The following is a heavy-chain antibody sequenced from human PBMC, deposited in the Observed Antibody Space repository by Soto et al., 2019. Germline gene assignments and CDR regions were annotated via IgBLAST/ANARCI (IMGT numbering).Heavy chain of an antibody. J-gene: IGHJ4*02. CDR1: GFTFSSYE. CDR3: TREDRVFYYDNSGYPTFDY. D-gene: IGHD3-22*01. V-gene: IGHV3-48*03. Sequence: GGSLRLSCAASGFTFSSYEMNWVRQAPGKGLEWVSYISSSGSTIYYADSVKGRFTISRDNAKNSLYLQMNSLRAEDTAVYYCTREDRVFYYDNSGYPTFDYWGQGTLVTVSS. CDR2: ISSSGSTI.